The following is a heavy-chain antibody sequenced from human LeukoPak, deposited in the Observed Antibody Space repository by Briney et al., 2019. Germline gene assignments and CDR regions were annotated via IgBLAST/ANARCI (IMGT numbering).Heavy chain of an antibody. CDR1: GGSNSSYY. V-gene: IGHV4-59*08. D-gene: IGHD1-1*01. CDR2: IYYSGST. Sequence: SETLSLTCTVSGGSNSSYYWSWIRQPPGKGLEWIGYIYYSGSTNYNPSLKSRVTISVDTSKNQFSLKLSSVTAADTAVYYCARHEIWNGYYYGMDVWGQGTTVTVSS. J-gene: IGHJ6*02. CDR3: ARHEIWNGYYYGMDV.